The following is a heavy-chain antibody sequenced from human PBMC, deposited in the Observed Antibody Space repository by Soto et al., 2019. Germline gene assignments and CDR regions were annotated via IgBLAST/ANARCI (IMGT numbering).Heavy chain of an antibody. CDR1: GFTFPTYA. D-gene: IGHD5-18*01. CDR2: ISSDVNSK. J-gene: IGHJ5*02. Sequence: RVLRLFCAATGFTFPTYAMHWVRQAPGKGLEWVAFISSDVNSKYYADSVKGRFTISRDNSKNTLFLQMDSLRAEDTAVYYCARDVDTAMVAPYNWFDPWGQGTLVTVSS. CDR3: ARDVDTAMVAPYNWFDP. V-gene: IGHV3-30-3*01.